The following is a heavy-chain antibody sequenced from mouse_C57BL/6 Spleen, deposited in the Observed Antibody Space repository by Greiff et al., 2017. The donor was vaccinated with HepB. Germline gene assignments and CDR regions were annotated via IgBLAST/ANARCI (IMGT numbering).Heavy chain of an antibody. CDR3: ARRGYGSSYDYYAMDY. Sequence: VQLQQPGAELVKPGASVKLSCKASGYTFTSYWMHWVKQRPGQGLEWIGMIHPNSGSTNYNEKFKSKATLTVDKSSSTAYMQLSSLTSEDSAVYYCARRGYGSSYDYYAMDYWGQGTSVTVSS. D-gene: IGHD1-1*01. CDR2: IHPNSGST. J-gene: IGHJ4*01. V-gene: IGHV1-64*01. CDR1: GYTFTSYW.